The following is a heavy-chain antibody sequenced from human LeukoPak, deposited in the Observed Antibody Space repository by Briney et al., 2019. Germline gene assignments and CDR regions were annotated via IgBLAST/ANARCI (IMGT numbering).Heavy chain of an antibody. CDR1: GFTFSSYS. CDR3: ARGHDHTVTTFYYGMDV. D-gene: IGHD4-11*01. V-gene: IGHV3-48*01. Sequence: PGGSLRLSCAASGFTFSSYSMNWVRQAPGKGLEWVSYISSSSSTIYHADSVKGRFTISRDNAKNSLYLQMNSLRAEDTAVYYCARGHDHTVTTFYYGMDVWGQGTTVTVSS. J-gene: IGHJ6*02. CDR2: ISSSSSTI.